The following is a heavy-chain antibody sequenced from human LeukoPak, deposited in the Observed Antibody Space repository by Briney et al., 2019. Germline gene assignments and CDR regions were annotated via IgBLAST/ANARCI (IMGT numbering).Heavy chain of an antibody. CDR1: GYTFTGYY. J-gene: IGHJ4*02. CDR2: INPNSGGT. D-gene: IGHD3-22*01. Sequence: GAPVKVSCKASGYTFTGYYMHWVRQAPGQGLEWMGWINPNSGGTNYAQKFQGRVTMTRDTSISTAYMELSRLRSDDTAVYYCARDGGYYYDSSGYSRVFDYWGQGTLVTVSS. V-gene: IGHV1-2*02. CDR3: ARDGGYYYDSSGYSRVFDY.